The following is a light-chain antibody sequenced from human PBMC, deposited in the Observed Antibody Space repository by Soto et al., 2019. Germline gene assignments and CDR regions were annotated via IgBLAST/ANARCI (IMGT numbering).Light chain of an antibody. CDR1: QSISTW. V-gene: IGKV1-5*01. CDR2: DAS. CDR3: QQYYTYSWT. J-gene: IGKJ1*01. Sequence: ILMTQSPAALSATVEDRVTITCRVSQSISTWLAWYQQKPGKAPKLLIYDASSLESGVPSRFSGSGSGTEFTLTISSLQPDEFSTYYCQQYYTYSWTFRLGTRWIS.